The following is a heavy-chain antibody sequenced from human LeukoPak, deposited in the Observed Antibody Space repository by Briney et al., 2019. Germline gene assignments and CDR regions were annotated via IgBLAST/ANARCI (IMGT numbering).Heavy chain of an antibody. CDR1: GYTLTELS. D-gene: IGHD6-13*01. J-gene: IGHJ4*02. CDR3: ATSIAAAGGHDY. CDR2: FDPEDGET. Sequence: ASVKVSCKVSGYTLTELSMHWVRQAPGKGLEWMGGFDPEDGETIYAQKFQGRVTMTEDKSTDTAYMELSSLRSEDTAVYYCATSIAAAGGHDYWGQGTLVTVSS. V-gene: IGHV1-24*01.